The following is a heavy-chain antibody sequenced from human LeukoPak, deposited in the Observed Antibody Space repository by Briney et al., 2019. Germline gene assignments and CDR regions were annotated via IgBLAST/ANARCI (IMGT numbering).Heavy chain of an antibody. Sequence: SETLSLTCTVSGGSISSSSYYWGWIRQPPGKGLEWIGSIYYSGSTYYNPSLKSRVTISVDTSKNQFSLKLSSVTAADTAVYYCAREDCSSTSCQGFDYWGQGTLVTVSS. CDR3: AREDCSSTSCQGFDY. CDR2: IYYSGST. J-gene: IGHJ4*02. CDR1: GGSISSSSYY. D-gene: IGHD2-2*01. V-gene: IGHV4-39*07.